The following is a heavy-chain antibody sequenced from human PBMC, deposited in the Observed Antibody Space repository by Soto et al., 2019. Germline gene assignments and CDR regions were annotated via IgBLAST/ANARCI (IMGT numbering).Heavy chain of an antibody. CDR2: IIPILGIA. J-gene: IGHJ3*01. CDR1: GGTFSSYT. V-gene: IGHV1-69*04. D-gene: IGHD3-10*01. CDR3: ARDQSRFDAFDL. Sequence: SVKVSCKASGGTFSSYTISWVRQAPGQGLEWMGRIIPILGIANYAQKFQGRVTITADKSTSTAYMELSSLRSEDTAVYYCARDQSRFDAFDLWGQGTMVTVSS.